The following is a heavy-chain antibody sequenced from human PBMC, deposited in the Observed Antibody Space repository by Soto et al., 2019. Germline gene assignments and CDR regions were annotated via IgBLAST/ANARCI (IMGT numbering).Heavy chain of an antibody. D-gene: IGHD2-2*01. CDR3: ASEYCSSTSCSPH. J-gene: IGHJ4*02. CDR1: GGSISSSNW. CDR2: IYHSGST. V-gene: IGHV4-4*02. Sequence: PSETLSLTCAVSGGSISSSNWWSWVRQPPGKGLEWIGEIYHSGSTNYNPSLKSRVTISVDKSKNQFSLKLSSVTAADTAVYYCASEYCSSTSCSPHWGQGTLVTVSS.